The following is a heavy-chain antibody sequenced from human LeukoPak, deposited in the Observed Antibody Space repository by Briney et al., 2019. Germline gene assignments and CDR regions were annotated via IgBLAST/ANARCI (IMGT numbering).Heavy chain of an antibody. CDR2: INPGGDNT. V-gene: IGHV1-46*01. J-gene: IGHJ4*02. CDR3: ARETAYSGYDWRAPFEY. Sequence: PWASVKVSCKASGYTFTKYYIHWVRQAPGQGLEWMGLINPGGDNTNYAQNFQGRVTMTRDTSTSTVYMELSSLRSEDTAVYYCARETAYSGYDWRAPFEYWGQGTLVTVSS. D-gene: IGHD5-12*01. CDR1: GYTFTKYY.